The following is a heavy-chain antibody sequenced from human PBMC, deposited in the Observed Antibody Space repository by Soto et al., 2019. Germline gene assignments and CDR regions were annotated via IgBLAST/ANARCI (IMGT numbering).Heavy chain of an antibody. CDR1: GFTFSSYA. V-gene: IGHV3-30-3*01. CDR2: ISYDGSNK. J-gene: IGHJ4*02. CDR3: ARAAAGTK. Sequence: QVQLVESGGGVVQPGRSLRLSCAASGFTFSSYAMHWVRQAPGKGLEWVAVISYDGSNKYYADSVKGRFTISRDNSKNTLYLQMNSLRAEDTAVDYCARAAAGTKWGQGTLVTVSS. D-gene: IGHD6-13*01.